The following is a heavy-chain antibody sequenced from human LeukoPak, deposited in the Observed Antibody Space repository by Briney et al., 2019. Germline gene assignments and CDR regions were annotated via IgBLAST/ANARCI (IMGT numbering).Heavy chain of an antibody. Sequence: PGGSLRLSCAASGFTFSSYVMNWVRQAPGKGPEWVSGISRSGDGTYYADSVKGRFTISRDNSKNTLYLQMNSLRAEDTAVYYCAKSNGAWSGYYGFDYWGQGTLVTVSS. V-gene: IGHV3-23*01. CDR2: ISRSGDGT. CDR3: AKSNGAWSGYYGFDY. D-gene: IGHD3-3*01. CDR1: GFTFSSYV. J-gene: IGHJ4*02.